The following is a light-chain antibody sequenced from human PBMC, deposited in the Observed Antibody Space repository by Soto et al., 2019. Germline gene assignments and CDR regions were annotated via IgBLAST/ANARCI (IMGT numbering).Light chain of an antibody. V-gene: IGKV1-39*01. CDR1: QTVSKF. CDR2: SAS. J-gene: IGKJ1*01. CDR3: QQTYSLPRT. Sequence: DVQMTQSPSSLPASVGDSVTIACRASQTVSKFVNWYQQKPGKVPDLLIYSASTLYSGVPSRFSGSGSGTEFTLTISNLQPEYFATYYCQQTYSLPRTFAQGTKVDSK.